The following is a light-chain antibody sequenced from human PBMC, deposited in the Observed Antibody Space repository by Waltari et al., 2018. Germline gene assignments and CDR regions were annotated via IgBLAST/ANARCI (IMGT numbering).Light chain of an antibody. CDR3: SSYTSSSTFGV. J-gene: IGLJ3*02. Sequence: SALTQPPSVSGSPGQPVTISCTGTSSDVGSYNRVSWYQQPPGTAPKLMIYEVSNRPSGVPDRFSGSKSGNTASLTISGLQAEDEAHYYCSSYTSSSTFGVFGGGTKLTVL. CDR1: SSDVGSYNR. V-gene: IGLV2-18*02. CDR2: EVS.